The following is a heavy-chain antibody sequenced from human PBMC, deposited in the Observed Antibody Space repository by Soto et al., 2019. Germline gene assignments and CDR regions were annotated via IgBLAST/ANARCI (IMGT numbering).Heavy chain of an antibody. V-gene: IGHV4-30-4*01. J-gene: IGHJ2*01. Sequence: QVQLQESGPGLVKPSETLSLTCTVSGGSISGGVHSWSWIRQPPGKGLEWIGHIFDSGSTYYNPSLKRRLTTSVDTSKNQFSLRLSSVTAADTAVYYCARQIMPLTNDWYFDLWGRGTLVTVSS. CDR1: GGSISGGVHS. CDR2: IFDSGST. CDR3: ARQIMPLTNDWYFDL. D-gene: IGHD2-8*01.